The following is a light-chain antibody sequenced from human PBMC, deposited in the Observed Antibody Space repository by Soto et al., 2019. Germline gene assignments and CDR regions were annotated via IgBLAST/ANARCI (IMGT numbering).Light chain of an antibody. V-gene: IGLV2-14*01. CDR3: ISYKTDDTFV. CDR1: TSNF. J-gene: IGLJ1*01. Sequence: SVLTQPPSASGNPGQRLTISCSGSTSNFVSWYQHLPGRAPKVIIFEATNRPSGVSDRFSGSKAGITASLTISGLQADDEGEYFCISYKTDDTFVFGTGTKVTVL. CDR2: EAT.